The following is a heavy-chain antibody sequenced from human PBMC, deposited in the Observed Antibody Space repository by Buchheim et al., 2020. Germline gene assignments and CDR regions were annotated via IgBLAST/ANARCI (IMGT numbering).Heavy chain of an antibody. CDR2: LNHSGST. CDR1: GGSFSGYY. D-gene: IGHD6-13*01. Sequence: QVQLQQWGAGLLKPSETLSLTCAVYGGSFSGYYWSWIRQPPGKGLEWIGELNHSGSTNYNPSLKSRVTISVDTSKNQFSLKLSSVTAADTAVYYCARSRAAAAALYYYYYGMDVWGQGTT. V-gene: IGHV4-34*01. CDR3: ARSRAAAAALYYYYYGMDV. J-gene: IGHJ6*02.